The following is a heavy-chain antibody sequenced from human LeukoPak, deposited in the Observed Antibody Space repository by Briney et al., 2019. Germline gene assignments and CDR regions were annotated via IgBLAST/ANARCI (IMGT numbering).Heavy chain of an antibody. CDR3: AKVSGGGLYYDGMDV. D-gene: IGHD1-14*01. J-gene: IGHJ6*02. V-gene: IGHV3-74*01. CDR1: GNYW. Sequence: GGSLRLSCAASGNYWMHWVRQVPGKGLVWVSHINSDGSWTSYADSVKGRFTISRDSSKNTLYLQMNSLRAEDTAVYYCAKVSGGGLYYDGMDVWGQETTVTVSS. CDR2: INSDGSWT.